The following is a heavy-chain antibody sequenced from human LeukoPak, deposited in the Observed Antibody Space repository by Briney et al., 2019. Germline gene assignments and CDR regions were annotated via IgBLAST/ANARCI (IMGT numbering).Heavy chain of an antibody. J-gene: IGHJ5*02. CDR2: ISWNSGSM. CDR3: AKDIYPNLKQTENWFDP. V-gene: IGHV3-9*01. CDR1: GFTFDDYA. Sequence: PGGSLRLSCAASGFTFDDYAMHWVRQAPGKGLEWVSGISWNSGSMGYADSVKGRFTISRDNAKNSLYLQMNSLRAEDTALYYCAKDIYPNLKQTENWFDPWGQGTLVTVSS. D-gene: IGHD2-2*02.